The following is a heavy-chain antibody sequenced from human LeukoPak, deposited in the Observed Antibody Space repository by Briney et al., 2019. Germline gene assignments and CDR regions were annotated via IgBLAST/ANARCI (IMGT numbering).Heavy chain of an antibody. CDR3: ARGTSYSSSWYYVDYYYYGMDV. V-gene: IGHV1-46*01. Sequence: GASVKVSCKASGGTFTSYYMHWVRQAPGQGLEWMGIINPSGGSTSYAQKFQGRVTMTRDTSTSTVYMELSSLRSEDTAVYYCARGTSYSSSWYYVDYYYYGMDVWGQGTTVTVSS. CDR2: INPSGGST. D-gene: IGHD6-13*01. J-gene: IGHJ6*02. CDR1: GGTFTSYY.